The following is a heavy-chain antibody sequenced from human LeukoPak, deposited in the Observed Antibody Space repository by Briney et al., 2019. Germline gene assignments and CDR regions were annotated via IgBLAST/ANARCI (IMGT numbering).Heavy chain of an antibody. Sequence: GGSLRLSRAASAFTFDYYAMGWVRQAPGKGLEWVGFIRSKTYGGTPEYGASVKGRFTISRDGSRGIVYLQMNSLKMEDTAVYCCARYGTVYSCSLYGEWGQRTLVTVSS. CDR3: ARYGTVYSCSLYGE. J-gene: IGHJ4*02. D-gene: IGHD1-7*01. CDR1: AFTFDYYA. V-gene: IGHV3-49*04. CDR2: IRSKTYGGTP.